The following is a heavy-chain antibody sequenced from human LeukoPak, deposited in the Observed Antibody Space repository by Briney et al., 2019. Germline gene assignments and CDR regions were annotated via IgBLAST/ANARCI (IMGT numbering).Heavy chain of an antibody. CDR3: ARVLGSRVDP. V-gene: IGHV1-2*02. CDR1: GYSFTGQY. Sequence: ASVKVSCKTSGYSFTGQYMHWVRQAPGQGLEWMGWINANSGEPNYAQKFQGRVTMTRDTSISTAYMELSRLTSDDTAMYYCARVLGSRVDPWGQGTLVTVSS. J-gene: IGHJ5*02. CDR2: INANSGEP.